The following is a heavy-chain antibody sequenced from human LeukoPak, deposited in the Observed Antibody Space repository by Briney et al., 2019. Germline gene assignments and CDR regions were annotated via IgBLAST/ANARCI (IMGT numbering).Heavy chain of an antibody. Sequence: GGSLRLSCAASGFTFDKYGMSWVRHAPGKGLEWVSAINWNGGSIGYADSVKGRFTVSRDNAKNSLYLQMNSLRAEDTALYYCARGGVGATLYYFDYWGHGSLVTVSS. V-gene: IGHV3-20*04. CDR3: ARGGVGATLYYFDY. CDR2: INWNGGSI. D-gene: IGHD1-26*01. J-gene: IGHJ4*01. CDR1: GFTFDKYG.